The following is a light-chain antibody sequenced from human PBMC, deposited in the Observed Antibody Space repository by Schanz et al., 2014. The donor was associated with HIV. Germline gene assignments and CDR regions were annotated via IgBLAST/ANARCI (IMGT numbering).Light chain of an antibody. J-gene: IGKJ2*01. CDR2: AAS. CDR1: QSIGNS. V-gene: IGKV1-39*01. Sequence: DIQMTQSPSTLSAFVGDRVTITCRASQSIGNSLAWYQQKPGRAPKLLIYAASSLQSGVPSRFSGSGSGTDFTLTINTLQPEDFASYFCQQSYSSLYTFGQGTKLEIK. CDR3: QQSYSSLYT.